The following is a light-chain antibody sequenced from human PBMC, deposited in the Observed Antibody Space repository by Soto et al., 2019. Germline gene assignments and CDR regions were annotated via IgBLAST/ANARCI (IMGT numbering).Light chain of an antibody. CDR3: QQYNNWPYT. V-gene: IGKV3-15*01. CDR2: GAS. CDR1: QSVSSN. J-gene: IGKJ2*01. Sequence: EIVMTQSPATLSVYPGERATLSCRASQSVSSNLAWSQQKPGHAPRLLIYGASTRATGIPARFSGSGSGTEFTLTISSMQSEDFAVYYCQQYNNWPYTFGQGTKLEIK.